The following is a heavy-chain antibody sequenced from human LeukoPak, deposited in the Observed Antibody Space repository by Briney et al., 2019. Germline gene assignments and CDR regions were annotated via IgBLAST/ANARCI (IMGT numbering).Heavy chain of an antibody. Sequence: SETLSLTCTVSGDSISNYYWSWIRQTLREGRECIGYLFYSGSTKYNPTLKSRVTISVDTSKNQFSLKLSSVTAADTAVYYCASFNYDVTGDSYMDVWGKGTTVTVSS. J-gene: IGHJ6*03. D-gene: IGHD5-12*01. CDR3: ASFNYDVTGDSYMDV. CDR1: GDSISNYY. V-gene: IGHV4-59*01. CDR2: LFYSGST.